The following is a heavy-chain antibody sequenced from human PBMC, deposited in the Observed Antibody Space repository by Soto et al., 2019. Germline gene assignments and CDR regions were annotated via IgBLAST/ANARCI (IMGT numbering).Heavy chain of an antibody. CDR3: ARHRFNYYDNTVYYYFDY. Sequence: ASVKVSCKASGYTFTSYGISWVRQAPGQGPEWMGWISGHNGNTNHPQSLQGRVTMTTDTSRNTAYMELRSLRSDDTAAYYCARHRFNYYDNTVYYYFDYWGQGTRVTVSS. D-gene: IGHD3-22*01. CDR1: GYTFTSYG. J-gene: IGHJ4*02. CDR2: ISGHNGNT. V-gene: IGHV1-18*04.